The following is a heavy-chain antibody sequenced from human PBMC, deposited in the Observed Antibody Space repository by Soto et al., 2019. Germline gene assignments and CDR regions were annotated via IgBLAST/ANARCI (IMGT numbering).Heavy chain of an antibody. Sequence: QVQLVESGGGVVQPGRSLRLSCAASGFTFSSYGMHWVRQAPGKGLEWVAVIWYDGSNKYYADSVKGRFTISRDNSKNPLYLQMNSLRAEDTAVYYCARESRSWYVGYYYGMDVWGQGTTVTVSS. V-gene: IGHV3-33*01. CDR3: ARESRSWYVGYYYGMDV. CDR1: GFTFSSYG. CDR2: IWYDGSNK. J-gene: IGHJ6*02. D-gene: IGHD6-13*01.